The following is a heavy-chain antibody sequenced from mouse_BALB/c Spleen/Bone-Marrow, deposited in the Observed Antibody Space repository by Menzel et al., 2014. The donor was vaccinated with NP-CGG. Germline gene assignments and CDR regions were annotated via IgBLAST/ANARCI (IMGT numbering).Heavy chain of an antibody. Sequence: VQLQQSGPELVKPGASVKISCKASGYTFSDYNMHWVKQSHGKSLEWIGNIYPYNGGTCYNQKFKRKATLTVDNSSSTAYMELRSLTSEDSAVYHCARGWLLSWFAYWGQGTLVTVSA. V-gene: IGHV1S29*02. D-gene: IGHD2-3*01. J-gene: IGHJ3*01. CDR3: ARGWLLSWFAY. CDR2: IYPYNGGT. CDR1: GYTFSDYN.